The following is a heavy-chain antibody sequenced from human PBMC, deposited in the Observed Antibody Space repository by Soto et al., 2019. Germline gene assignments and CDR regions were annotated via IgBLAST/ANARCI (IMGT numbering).Heavy chain of an antibody. D-gene: IGHD6-6*01. CDR2: IDPSDSYT. Sequence: GESLKISCKGSGYSFTRYWISWVRQMPGKGLEWMGRIDPSDSYTNYSPSFQGHVAISADKSISTAYLQWSSLKASDTAMYYCARPGYSSSSYYYYGRDVWRQGTTVTVSS. V-gene: IGHV5-10-1*01. J-gene: IGHJ6*02. CDR3: ARPGYSSSSYYYYGRDV. CDR1: GYSFTRYW.